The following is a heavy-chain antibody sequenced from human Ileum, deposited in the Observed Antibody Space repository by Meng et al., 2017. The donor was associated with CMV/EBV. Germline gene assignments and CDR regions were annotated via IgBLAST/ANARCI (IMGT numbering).Heavy chain of an antibody. V-gene: IGHV3-21*01. CDR2: ISSSSSYI. CDR3: ARDRRESNYYGSGSYSNSFDY. Sequence: GESLKISCAASGFTFSSYAMSWVRQAPGKGLEWVSSISSSSSYIYYADSVKGRFTISRDNAKNSLYLQMNSLRAEDTAVYYCARDRRESNYYGSGSYSNSFDYWGQGTLVTVSS. D-gene: IGHD3-10*01. CDR1: GFTFSSYA. J-gene: IGHJ4*02.